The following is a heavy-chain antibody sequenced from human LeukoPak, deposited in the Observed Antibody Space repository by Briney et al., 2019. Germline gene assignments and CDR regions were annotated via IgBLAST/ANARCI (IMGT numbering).Heavy chain of an antibody. CDR2: IYPGDFDT. J-gene: IGHJ4*02. V-gene: IGHV5-51*01. D-gene: IGHD3-22*01. CDR1: GYSFTSYW. Sequence: GESLKISCKGSGYSFTSYWIGWVRQLPGKGLGWMGIIYPGDFDTRYSPSFQGQVTIPAHKSISTAYLQWSSLKASDTAMYYCARGFRHYYDSSGYSDYWGQGTLVTVSS. CDR3: ARGFRHYYDSSGYSDY.